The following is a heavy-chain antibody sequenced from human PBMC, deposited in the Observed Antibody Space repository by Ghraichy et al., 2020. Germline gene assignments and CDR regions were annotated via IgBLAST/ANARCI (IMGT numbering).Heavy chain of an antibody. D-gene: IGHD2-2*01. Sequence: GGSLRLSCAASGFTFDDYTMHWVRQAPGKGLEWVSLISWDGGSTYYADSVKGRFTISRDNSKNSLYLQMNSLRTEDTALYYCAKDEGPGVVPAAMYYYYYVMDVWGQGTTFTVSS. V-gene: IGHV3-43*01. CDR3: AKDEGPGVVPAAMYYYYYVMDV. J-gene: IGHJ6*02. CDR2: ISWDGGST. CDR1: GFTFDDYT.